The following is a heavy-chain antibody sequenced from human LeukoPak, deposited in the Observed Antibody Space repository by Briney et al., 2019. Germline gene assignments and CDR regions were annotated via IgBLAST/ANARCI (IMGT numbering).Heavy chain of an antibody. V-gene: IGHV1-69*13. CDR1: GGTFSSYA. CDR3: ATDLRAPDAFDI. J-gene: IGHJ3*02. CDR2: IIPIFGTA. Sequence: ASVKVSCKASGGTFSSYAISWVRQAPGQGLEWMGGIIPIFGTANYAQKFQGRVTITADESTSTAYMELSSLRSEDTAVYYCATDLRAPDAFDIWGQGTMVTVSS. D-gene: IGHD4-17*01.